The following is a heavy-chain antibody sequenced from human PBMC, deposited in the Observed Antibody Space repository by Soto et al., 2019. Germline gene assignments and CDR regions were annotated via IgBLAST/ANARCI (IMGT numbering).Heavy chain of an antibody. CDR1: GFTVSSNY. Sequence: GGSLRLSCTASGFTVSSNYMSWVRQAPGKGLEWVSVIYSGGSTYYADSVKGRFTISRDNSKNTLYLQMNSLRAEDTAVYYCAREDRMCTTSNCYTLYIDYWGQGTLVTVSS. CDR2: IYSGGST. J-gene: IGHJ4*02. D-gene: IGHD2-15*01. CDR3: AREDRMCTTSNCYTLYIDY. V-gene: IGHV3-66*01.